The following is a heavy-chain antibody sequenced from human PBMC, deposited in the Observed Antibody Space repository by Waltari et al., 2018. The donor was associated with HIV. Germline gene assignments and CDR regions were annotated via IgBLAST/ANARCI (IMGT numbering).Heavy chain of an antibody. CDR3: ATTHGSGDYDNDFDY. D-gene: IGHD3-10*01. J-gene: IGHJ4*02. CDR2: INQAGTER. V-gene: IGHV3-7*01. CDR1: GLTSSFHW. Sequence: EVKLEESGGGWVQPGGSLTTPCEASGLTSSFHWLSWVRQAPGKGLEWVANINQAGTERHYVDSVRGRFTISRDNGKTSLFLQMNSLSVEDTAVYYCATTHGSGDYDNDFDYWGQGTLV.